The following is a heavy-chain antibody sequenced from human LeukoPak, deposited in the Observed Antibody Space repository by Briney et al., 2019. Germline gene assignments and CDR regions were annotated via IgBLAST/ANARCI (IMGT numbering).Heavy chain of an antibody. J-gene: IGHJ5*02. CDR2: ISGDGSST. Sequence: GGSLRLSCAASGFTFRNYWMHWVRQAPGKGLVWVSRISGDGSSTSYADSVKGRFTISRDNAKNTLYLQMNSLRAEDTAVYYCARPSVGFDPWGQGTLVTVSS. CDR1: GFTFRNYW. V-gene: IGHV3-74*01. CDR3: ARPSVGFDP.